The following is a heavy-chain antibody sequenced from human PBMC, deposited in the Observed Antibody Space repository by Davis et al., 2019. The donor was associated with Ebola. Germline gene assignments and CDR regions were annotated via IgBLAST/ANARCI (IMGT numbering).Heavy chain of an antibody. J-gene: IGHJ6*02. CDR2: ISAYNGNT. CDR1: GYTFTSYG. Sequence: ASVKVSCKASGYTFTSYGISWVRQAPGQGLEWMGWISAYNGNTNYPQKLQGRVTMTTDTSTSTAYMELRSLRSDDTAVYYCARDRYCSGGSCYFGSYGMDVWGQGTTVTVSS. D-gene: IGHD2-15*01. CDR3: ARDRYCSGGSCYFGSYGMDV. V-gene: IGHV1-18*01.